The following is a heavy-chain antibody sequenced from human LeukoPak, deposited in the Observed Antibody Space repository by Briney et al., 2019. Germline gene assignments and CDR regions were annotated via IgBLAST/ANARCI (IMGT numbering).Heavy chain of an antibody. Sequence: GASVKVSCKASGYTFTGYYMHWVRQAPGQGLEWMGWINPNSGGTNYAQKFQGRVTMTRDTSITTAYMELNSLRSDDTAMYYCTRALGSDYWGQGTLVTVSS. CDR2: INPNSGGT. CDR1: GYTFTGYY. CDR3: TRALGSDY. J-gene: IGHJ4*02. V-gene: IGHV1-2*02. D-gene: IGHD1-26*01.